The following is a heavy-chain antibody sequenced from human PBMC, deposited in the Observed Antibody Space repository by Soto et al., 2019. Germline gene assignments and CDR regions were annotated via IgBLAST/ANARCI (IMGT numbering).Heavy chain of an antibody. CDR2: ISGSGGST. J-gene: IGHJ4*02. D-gene: IGHD4-17*01. V-gene: IGHV3-23*01. CDR1: GFTFSSYA. Sequence: EVQLLESGGGLVQPGGSLRLSCAASGFTFSSYAMSWFRHAPGKGLGWVSAISGSGGSTYYADSVKGRFTISRDNSKNTLYLQMNSLRAEDTAVYYCAKALDDYRDYNFDYWGQGTLVTVSS. CDR3: AKALDDYRDYNFDY.